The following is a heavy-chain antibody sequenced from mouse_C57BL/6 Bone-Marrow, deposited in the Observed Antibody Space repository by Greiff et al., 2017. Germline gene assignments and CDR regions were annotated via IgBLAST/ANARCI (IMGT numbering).Heavy chain of an antibody. CDR3: AREWYYYFDY. V-gene: IGHV1-81*01. CDR2: IYPRSGNT. Sequence: VQLQQSGAELVKPGASVKLSCKASGYTFTSYGISWVKQRTGQGLEWIGEIYPRSGNTYYNEKFKGKATLTADKSSSTAYMELRSLTSEDSAVYFCAREWYYYFDYWGQGTTLTVSS. J-gene: IGHJ2*01. CDR1: GYTFTSYG. D-gene: IGHD1-1*02.